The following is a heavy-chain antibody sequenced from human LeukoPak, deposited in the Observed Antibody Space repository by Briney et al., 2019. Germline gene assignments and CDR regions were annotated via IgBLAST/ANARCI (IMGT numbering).Heavy chain of an antibody. V-gene: IGHV3-9*01. D-gene: IGHD6-19*01. CDR1: GFTFDDYA. J-gene: IGHJ5*02. CDR2: ISWNSGSI. Sequence: PGGSLRLSCAASGFTFDDYAMHWVRQAPGKGLEWVSGISWNSGSIGYADSVKGRFTISRDNAKNSLYLQMNSLRAEDTAVYYCAKDPDSEYRSAWGQGTLVTVSS. CDR3: AKDPDSEYRSA.